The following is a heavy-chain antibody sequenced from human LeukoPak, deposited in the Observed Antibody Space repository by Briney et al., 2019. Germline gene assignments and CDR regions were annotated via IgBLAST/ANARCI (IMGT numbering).Heavy chain of an antibody. V-gene: IGHV1-46*01. Sequence: EASVKVSCKASGYTFTNYYIHWVRQAPGQGVEWMGMINPGGGGTAYAQKFQGRVTMTRDTSTSTVYMELRSLRSEDTAVYYCEREYHAGLFDYWGQGTLVTVYS. CDR3: EREYHAGLFDY. CDR1: GYTFTNYY. CDR2: INPGGGGT. J-gene: IGHJ4*02.